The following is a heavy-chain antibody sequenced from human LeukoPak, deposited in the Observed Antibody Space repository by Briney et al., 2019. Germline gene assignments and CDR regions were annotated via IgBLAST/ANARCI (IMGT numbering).Heavy chain of an antibody. CDR1: GGSNSRGGYS. CDR2: IYHNGNT. J-gene: IGHJ4*02. V-gene: IGHV4-30-2*01. Sequence: SETLSLTCAVSGGSNSRGGYSWSWIRQPPGKGPEWIGYIYHNGNTYYNPSLKSRVTISVDRSKNQFSLKLSSVTAADTAMYYCASTPSSYCSGGSCFLYWGQGTLVTVSS. D-gene: IGHD2-15*01. CDR3: ASTPSSYCSGGSCFLY.